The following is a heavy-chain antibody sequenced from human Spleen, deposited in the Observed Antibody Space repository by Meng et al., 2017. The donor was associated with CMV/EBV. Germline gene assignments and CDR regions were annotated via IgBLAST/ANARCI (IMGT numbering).Heavy chain of an antibody. CDR2: MSPRSGNT. Sequence: ASVKVSCKASGYTFTSCDINWVRQATGQGLEWMGWMSPRSGNTGYPQKFQGRVTMTRDTSTSTVYMELSSLRSDDTAVYFCAKESGEVSGSFDSWGQGTLVTVSS. CDR3: AKESGEVSGSFDS. D-gene: IGHD5/OR15-5a*01. J-gene: IGHJ4*02. CDR1: GYTFTSCD. V-gene: IGHV1-8*01.